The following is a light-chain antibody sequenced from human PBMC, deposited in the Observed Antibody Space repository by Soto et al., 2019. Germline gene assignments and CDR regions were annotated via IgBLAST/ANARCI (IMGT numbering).Light chain of an antibody. CDR2: DAS. Sequence: EVVLTQSPATLSLSPGDRATLSCRASERIGTSLALYQQKPCQAHSLLIYDASNRATGVPARFSGTGSGTDFTLTIRSLESEDFSLYFCQHRSNAQPMWPFCQATKGEIK. J-gene: IGKJ1*01. CDR3: QHRSNAQPMWP. V-gene: IGKV3-11*01. CDR1: ERIGTS.